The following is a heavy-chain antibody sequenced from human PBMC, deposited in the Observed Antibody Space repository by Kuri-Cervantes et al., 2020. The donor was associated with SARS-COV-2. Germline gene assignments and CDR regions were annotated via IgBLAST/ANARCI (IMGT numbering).Heavy chain of an antibody. CDR3: ARASYFTAENWFDP. D-gene: IGHD2-21*02. J-gene: IGHJ5*02. Sequence: ASVKVSCKASGYTFTSYDINWVRQATGQGLEWMGWISAYNGNTNYAQKLQGRVTMTTDTSTSTAYMELRSLRSDDTAVYYCARASYFTAENWFDPWGQGTLVTVSS. CDR1: GYTFTSYD. V-gene: IGHV1-18*01. CDR2: ISAYNGNT.